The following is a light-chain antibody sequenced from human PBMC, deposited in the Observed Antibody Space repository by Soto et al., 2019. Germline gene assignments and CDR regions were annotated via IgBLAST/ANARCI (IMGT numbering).Light chain of an antibody. CDR3: QQYNKWPTWT. CDR2: DAS. J-gene: IGKJ1*01. V-gene: IGKV3-15*01. Sequence: EIVMTQSPVTLSVSPGERATLSCRASQTISSDLAWYQQKPGQAPRLLISDASTRATSIPARFNGSGSGTEFTLAISSLQSEDFAIYYCQQYNKWPTWTFGQGTKVDIK. CDR1: QTISSD.